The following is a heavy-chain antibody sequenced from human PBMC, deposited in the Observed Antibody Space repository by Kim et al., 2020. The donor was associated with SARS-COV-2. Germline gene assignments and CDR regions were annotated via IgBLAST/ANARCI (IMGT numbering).Heavy chain of an antibody. V-gene: IGHV3-9*01. J-gene: IGHJ4*02. CDR2: ISWNSGSI. D-gene: IGHD6-19*01. CDR1: GFTFDDYA. CDR3: AKDRYVAGTLIDY. Sequence: GGSLRLSCAASGFTFDDYAMHWVRQAPGKGLEWVSGISWNSGSIGYADSVKGRFTISRDNAKNSLYLQMNSLRAEDTALYYCAKDRYVAGTLIDYWGQVTLVSVSS.